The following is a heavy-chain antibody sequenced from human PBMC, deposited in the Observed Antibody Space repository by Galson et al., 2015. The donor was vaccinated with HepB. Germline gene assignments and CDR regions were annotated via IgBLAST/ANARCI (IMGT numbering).Heavy chain of an antibody. V-gene: IGHV3-48*04. CDR3: ARGGPWFGERTEYFQN. CDR1: GFTFSSQS. D-gene: IGHD3-10*01. J-gene: IGHJ1*01. Sequence: PLRLSCAASGFTFSSQSMNWVRQAPGKGLEWISYISSSSSTIYYADSVKGRFVVSRDNARMSVFLQMNSLRGEDTAVYYCARGGPWFGERTEYFQNWGRGTLVTVSS. CDR2: ISSSSSTI.